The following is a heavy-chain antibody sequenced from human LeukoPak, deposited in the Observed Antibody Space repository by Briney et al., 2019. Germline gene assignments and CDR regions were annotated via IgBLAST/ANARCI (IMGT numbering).Heavy chain of an antibody. Sequence: GGSLRLSCAASGFTFSSYGMHWVRRAPGKGLEWVAVIWYDGSNKYYADSVKGRFTISRDNSKNTLYLQMNSLRAEDTAVYYCARSHSSGWYYFDYWGQGTLVTVSS. J-gene: IGHJ4*02. CDR1: GFTFSSYG. V-gene: IGHV3-33*08. D-gene: IGHD6-19*01. CDR2: IWYDGSNK. CDR3: ARSHSSGWYYFDY.